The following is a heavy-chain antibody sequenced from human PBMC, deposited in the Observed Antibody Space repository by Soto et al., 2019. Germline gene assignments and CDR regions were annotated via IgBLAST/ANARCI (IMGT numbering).Heavy chain of an antibody. D-gene: IGHD6-13*01. CDR1: GFTFDNYA. CDR3: AKGPIGSSSPFDY. Sequence: PVGSLRLSCAASGFTFDNYAMNWVRQAPGKGLEWVAHISGSGGATKYADSVKGRFSISKDNSKNTLYLQMNSLRAEDTAVYYCAKGPIGSSSPFDYWGQGTLVTVSS. J-gene: IGHJ4*02. V-gene: IGHV3-23*01. CDR2: ISGSGGAT.